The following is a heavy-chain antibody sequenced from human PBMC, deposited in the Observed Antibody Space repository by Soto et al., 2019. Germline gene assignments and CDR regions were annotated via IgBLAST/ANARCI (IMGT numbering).Heavy chain of an antibody. J-gene: IGHJ6*02. CDR3: ATQSLHGSGSYYGKGLYYYYGMDV. D-gene: IGHD3-10*01. CDR1: GYTLTELS. Sequence: ASVKVSCKVSGYTLTELSMHWVRQAPGKGLEWMGGFDPEDGETIYAQKFQGRVTMTEDTSTDTAYMELSSLRSEDTAVYYCATQSLHGSGSYYGKGLYYYYGMDVWGQGTTVTVSS. V-gene: IGHV1-24*01. CDR2: FDPEDGET.